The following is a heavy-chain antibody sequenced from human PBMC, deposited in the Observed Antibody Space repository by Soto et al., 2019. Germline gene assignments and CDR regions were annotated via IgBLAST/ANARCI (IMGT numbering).Heavy chain of an antibody. J-gene: IGHJ4*02. CDR1: GFTFSSYG. D-gene: IGHD5-12*01. V-gene: IGHV3-33*01. CDR3: ARDREWDIDREDFGY. Sequence: QVQLVESGGGVVQPGKSLRLSCAASGFTFSSYGMHWVRQAPGKGLEWVAVICYDGRNTNYADSVKGRFTISRDNSKNTLYLQMNSLRGEDTAVYYCARDREWDIDREDFGYWGQGTLVTVSS. CDR2: ICYDGRNT.